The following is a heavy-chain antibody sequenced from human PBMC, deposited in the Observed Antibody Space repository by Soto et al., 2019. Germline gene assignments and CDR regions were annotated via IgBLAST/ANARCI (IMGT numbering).Heavy chain of an antibody. V-gene: IGHV5-51*01. D-gene: IGHD6-19*01. Sequence: GECLKSAGTASGNNFTTDCIGGDRQLPEKRLEWMTIIYPRDSDTRYSPSFQGQVIISVDKSIDAASLQWSGLKASDAAIYYGVRVLAVAAPSGWFGPWGQGTQVTDS. CDR1: GNNFTTDC. J-gene: IGHJ5*02. CDR2: IYPRDSDT. CDR3: VRVLAVAAPSGWFGP.